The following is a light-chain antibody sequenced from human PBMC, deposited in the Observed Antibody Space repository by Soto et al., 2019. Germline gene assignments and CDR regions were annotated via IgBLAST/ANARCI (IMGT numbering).Light chain of an antibody. CDR3: RVWDSSSDHVV. V-gene: IGLV3-21*02. J-gene: IGLJ2*01. CDR2: DDS. CDR1: NIGSYS. Sequence: SYELTQPPSVSVAPGQTARITCGGNNIGSYSVHWYQQKPGQAPVLAVYDDSDRPSGIPERFSGSNSGNTATLTISRVEAGDEADYYCRVWDSSSDHVVFGGGTKLTVL.